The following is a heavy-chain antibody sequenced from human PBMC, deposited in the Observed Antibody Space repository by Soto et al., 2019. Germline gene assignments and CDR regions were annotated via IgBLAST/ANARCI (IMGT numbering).Heavy chain of an antibody. Sequence: QVQLQESGPGLVKPSQTLSLTCTVSGGSISSGDYYWSWIRQPPGKGLEWIGYIYYSGSTYYNPSLKSRVTISVDTSKTPFSLKLSSVTAADTAVYYCARGGRYCSGGSCWDAFDLWGQGTMVTVSS. CDR2: IYYSGST. J-gene: IGHJ3*01. V-gene: IGHV4-30-4*01. CDR1: GGSISSGDYY. D-gene: IGHD2-15*01. CDR3: ARGGRYCSGGSCWDAFDL.